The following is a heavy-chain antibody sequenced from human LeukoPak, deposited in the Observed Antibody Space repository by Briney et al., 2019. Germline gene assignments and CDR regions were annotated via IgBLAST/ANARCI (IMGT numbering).Heavy chain of an antibody. CDR1: GYTFTSYA. CDR3: ARDRHYYGSGSYYKLDY. D-gene: IGHD3-10*01. V-gene: IGHV1-3*01. J-gene: IGHJ4*02. Sequence: ASVTVSCTASGYTFTSYAMHWVRQAPGQRLEWMGWINAGNGNTKYSQKFQGRVTITRDTSASTAYMGLSSLRSEDTAVYCCARDRHYYGSGSYYKLDYWGQGTLVTVSS. CDR2: INAGNGNT.